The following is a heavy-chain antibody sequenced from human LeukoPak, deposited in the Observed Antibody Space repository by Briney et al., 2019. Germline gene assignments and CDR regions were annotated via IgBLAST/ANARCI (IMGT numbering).Heavy chain of an antibody. D-gene: IGHD6-19*01. Sequence: ASVKVSCKASGYTFTGYYMHRVRQAPGQGLEWMGWINPNSGGTNYAQKFQGRVTMTRDTSISTAYMELSRLRSDDTAVYYCARDLNSSGWYWGYYYYYGMDVWGQGTTVTVSS. CDR3: ARDLNSSGWYWGYYYYYGMDV. CDR1: GYTFTGYY. CDR2: INPNSGGT. V-gene: IGHV1-2*02. J-gene: IGHJ6*02.